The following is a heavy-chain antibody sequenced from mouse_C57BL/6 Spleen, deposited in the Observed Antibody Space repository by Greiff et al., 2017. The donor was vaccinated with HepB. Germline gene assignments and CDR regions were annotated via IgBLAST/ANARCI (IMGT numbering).Heavy chain of an antibody. CDR1: GFTFSSYG. V-gene: IGHV5-6*01. CDR3: ARQGEYDYGRYFDV. CDR2: ISSGGSYT. Sequence: EVMLVESGGDLVKPGGSLKLSCAASGFTFSSYGMSWVRQTPDKRLEWVATISSGGSYTYYPDSVKGRFTISRDNAKNTLYLQMSSLKSEDTAMYYCARQGEYDYGRYFDVWGTGTTVTVSS. D-gene: IGHD2-4*01. J-gene: IGHJ1*03.